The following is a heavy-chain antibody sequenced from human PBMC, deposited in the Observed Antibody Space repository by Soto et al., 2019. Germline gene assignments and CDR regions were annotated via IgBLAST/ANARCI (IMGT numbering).Heavy chain of an antibody. CDR2: IIPIFGKG. D-gene: IGHD3-22*01. CDR1: GDTFSIYA. V-gene: IGHV1-69*13. Sequence: SVKVSCKASGDTFSIYAINWVRQAPGHGLELMGGIIPIFGKGNYTPKFQGRVTMTADESTHTAYMELNSLGSEDTAVYYCASPQDLSYYERGHPPPLNCWGQGTVVTVYS. J-gene: IGHJ4*02. CDR3: ASPQDLSYYERGHPPPLNC.